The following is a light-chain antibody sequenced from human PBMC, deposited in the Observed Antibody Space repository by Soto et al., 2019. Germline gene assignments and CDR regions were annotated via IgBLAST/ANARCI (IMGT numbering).Light chain of an antibody. V-gene: IGLV2-14*01. J-gene: IGLJ1*01. CDR3: NSYTSSSTPYV. CDR1: SSDVGGYNY. CDR2: EVS. Sequence: QSVLTQPASVSGSPGQSITISCSGTSSDVGGYNYVSWFQQHPGKAPKVLIYEVSNRPSGVSNRFSGSKSGNTASLTISGLQAEDEADYYCNSYTSSSTPYVFGTGTKVTVL.